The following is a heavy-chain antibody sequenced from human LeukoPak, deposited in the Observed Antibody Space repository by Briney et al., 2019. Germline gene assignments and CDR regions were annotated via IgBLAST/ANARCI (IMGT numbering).Heavy chain of an antibody. J-gene: IGHJ4*02. V-gene: IGHV5-51*01. Sequence: GESLKISCKGSGYSFTSYWIGWVRQMPGKGLEWMGIIYPGDSDTRYSPSFQGQVTISAGKSISTAYLQWSSLKASDTAMYYCARRRGIAVAGTPGWVDYWGQGTLVTVSS. CDR2: IYPGDSDT. CDR1: GYSFTSYW. CDR3: ARRRGIAVAGTPGWVDY. D-gene: IGHD6-19*01.